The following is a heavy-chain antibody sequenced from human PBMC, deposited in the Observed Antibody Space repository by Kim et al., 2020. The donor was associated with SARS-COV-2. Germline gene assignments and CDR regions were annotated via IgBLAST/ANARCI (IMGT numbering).Heavy chain of an antibody. CDR1: GFTFSSYW. CDR2: INGDGSSI. V-gene: IGHV3-74*01. CDR3: ARFNVETTLGY. D-gene: IGHD5-18*01. J-gene: IGHJ4*02. Sequence: GGSLRLSCATSGFTFSSYWMHWVRQAPGKGLVWVSRINGDGSSINYADSVKGRFTISRDNAKNTLYLQMNSLRAEDAAVYYCARFNVETTLGYWGQGTL.